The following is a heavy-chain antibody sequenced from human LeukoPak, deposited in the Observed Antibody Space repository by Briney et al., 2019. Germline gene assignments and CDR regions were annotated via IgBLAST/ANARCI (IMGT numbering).Heavy chain of an antibody. J-gene: IGHJ4*02. Sequence: SETLSLTCTVSGGSISSYYWSWIRQPPGKGLEWIGYIYYSGSTNYNPSLKSRVTISADTSKNQFSLKLSSVTAADTAVYYCARDMYDFWSGSSLDYWGQGTLVTVSS. V-gene: IGHV4-59*12. CDR3: ARDMYDFWSGSSLDY. CDR1: GGSISSYY. CDR2: IYYSGST. D-gene: IGHD3-3*01.